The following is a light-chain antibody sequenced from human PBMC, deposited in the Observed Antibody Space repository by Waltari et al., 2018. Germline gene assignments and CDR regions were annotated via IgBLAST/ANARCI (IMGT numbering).Light chain of an antibody. V-gene: IGLV2-14*01. CDR2: DVS. CDR1: RRDVGGYNY. Sequence: QSALTQPASVSGSPGQSITISCPGTRRDVGGYNYASWYQQHPGKAPRLMIFDVSKRPSGVSNRFSGSKSGNTASLTISGLQAEDEADYYCSSYTSSSTYVFGTGTKVTVL. J-gene: IGLJ1*01. CDR3: SSYTSSSTYV.